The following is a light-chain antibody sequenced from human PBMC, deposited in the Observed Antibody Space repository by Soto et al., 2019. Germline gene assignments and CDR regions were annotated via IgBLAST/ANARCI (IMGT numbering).Light chain of an antibody. J-gene: IGLJ2*01. CDR1: SSDIGGYNY. CDR2: DVS. CDR3: SSQAVSRTLV. Sequence: QSVLTQPASVSGSPGQSITISCTGTSSDIGGYNYVSWYQQHPGKAPKLMIYDVSNRPSGVSNRFSGSKSGNTASLTISGLQADDEADYYCSSQAVSRTLVFGGGTKVTVL. V-gene: IGLV2-14*01.